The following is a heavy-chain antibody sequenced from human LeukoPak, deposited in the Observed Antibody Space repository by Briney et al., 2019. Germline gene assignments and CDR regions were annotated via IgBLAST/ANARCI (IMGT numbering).Heavy chain of an antibody. Sequence: GGSLRLSCAASGFTFSSYAMSWVRQAPGKGLEWVSVISDDGFTTFYADALKGRFTISRDNSKNTLYLQVNSPRAEDTALYFCAKGILKVAGLTYYLDYWGQGTLVTVSS. V-gene: IGHV3-23*01. CDR3: AKGILKVAGLTYYLDY. D-gene: IGHD6-19*01. CDR2: ISDDGFTT. CDR1: GFTFSSYA. J-gene: IGHJ4*02.